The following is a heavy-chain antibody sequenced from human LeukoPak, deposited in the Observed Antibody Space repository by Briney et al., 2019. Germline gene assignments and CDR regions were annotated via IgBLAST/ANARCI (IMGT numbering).Heavy chain of an antibody. CDR2: ISSSSSSI. CDR3: ARELVTSSY. J-gene: IGHJ4*02. CDR1: GFTFSTYS. Sequence: GGSLRLSCAASGFTFSTYSMNWVRQAPEKGLEWVSSISSSSSSIYYADSVKGRFTISRDNAKDSLYLQMNSLRAEDTAVYYCARELVTSSYWGQGTLVTVSS. D-gene: IGHD4-23*01. V-gene: IGHV3-21*01.